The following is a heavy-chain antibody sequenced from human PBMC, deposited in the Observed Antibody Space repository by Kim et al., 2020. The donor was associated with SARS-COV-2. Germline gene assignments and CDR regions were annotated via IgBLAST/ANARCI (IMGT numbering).Heavy chain of an antibody. J-gene: IGHJ6*02. V-gene: IGHV4-30-2*04. CDR3: ARVSGDPGMDV. D-gene: IGHD4-17*01. Sequence: SSNPSLKSRVTISVDTSKNQFSLKLSSVTAADTAVYYCARVSGDPGMDVWGQGTTVTVSS.